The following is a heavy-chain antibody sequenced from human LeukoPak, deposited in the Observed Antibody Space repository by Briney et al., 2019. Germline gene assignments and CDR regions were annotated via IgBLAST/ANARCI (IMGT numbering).Heavy chain of an antibody. CDR1: GFTFSSYS. CDR3: ACYSGSYMYNWFDP. Sequence: GGSLRLSCAASGFTFSSYSMNRVRQAPGKGLEWVSSISSSSSYIYYADSVKGRFTISRDNAKNSLYLQMNSLRAEDTAVYYCACYSGSYMYNWFDPWGQGTLVTVSS. J-gene: IGHJ5*02. V-gene: IGHV3-21*01. CDR2: ISSSSSYI. D-gene: IGHD1-26*01.